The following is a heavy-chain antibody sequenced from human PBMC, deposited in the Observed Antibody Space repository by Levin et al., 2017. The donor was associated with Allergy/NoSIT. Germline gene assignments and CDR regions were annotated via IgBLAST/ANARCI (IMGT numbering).Heavy chain of an antibody. J-gene: IGHJ5*02. CDR1: GFTFSSYS. CDR3: ARDNSGYCGGDCYLNWFDP. Sequence: SCAASGFTFSSYSMNWVRQAPGKGLEWVSYISSSSSTIYYADSVKGRFTISRDNAKNSLYLQMNSLRAEDTAVYYCARDNSGYCGGDCYLNWFDPWGQGTLVTVSS. D-gene: IGHD2-21*02. CDR2: ISSSSSTI. V-gene: IGHV3-48*01.